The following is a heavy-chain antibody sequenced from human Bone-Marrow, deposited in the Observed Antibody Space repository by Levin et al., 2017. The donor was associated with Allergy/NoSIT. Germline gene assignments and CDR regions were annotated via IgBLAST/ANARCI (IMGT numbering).Heavy chain of an antibody. Sequence: GGSLRLSCAASGFTFSSYWMHWVRQAPGKGLVWVSRINSDGSSTSYADSVKGRFTISRDNAKNTLYLQMNSLRAEDTAVYYCARGGIAAAGTGGYYYGMDVWGQGTTVTVSS. CDR1: GFTFSSYW. CDR3: ARGGIAAAGTGGYYYGMDV. J-gene: IGHJ6*02. V-gene: IGHV3-74*01. D-gene: IGHD6-13*01. CDR2: INSDGSST.